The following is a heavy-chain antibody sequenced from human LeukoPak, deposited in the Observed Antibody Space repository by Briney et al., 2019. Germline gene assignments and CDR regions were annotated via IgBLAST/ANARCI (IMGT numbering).Heavy chain of an antibody. D-gene: IGHD3-10*01. CDR2: FDPEDGET. CDR1: GYTLTELS. V-gene: IGHV1-24*01. Sequence: GASVKVSCKVSGYTLTELSMHWVRQAPGKGLEWMGGFDPEDGETIYAQKFQGRVTMTEDTSTDTAYMELSSLRSEDTAVYYCATYGIPPGHNAFDIWGQGTMVTVSS. J-gene: IGHJ3*02. CDR3: ATYGIPPGHNAFDI.